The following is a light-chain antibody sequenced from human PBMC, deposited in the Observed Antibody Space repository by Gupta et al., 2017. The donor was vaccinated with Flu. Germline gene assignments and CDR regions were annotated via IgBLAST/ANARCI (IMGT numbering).Light chain of an antibody. CDR2: RAS. Sequence: SSLSASVGDRVTITCRASQSIRNYLNWYQQKPGEAPKLLVYRASSWQSGVPSRFSGSGYGTDVTLTISSRQQEDCATYFCQQSYSNPLLTFGHGTKVDIK. J-gene: IGKJ3*01. CDR1: QSIRNY. V-gene: IGKV1-39*01. CDR3: QQSYSNPLLT.